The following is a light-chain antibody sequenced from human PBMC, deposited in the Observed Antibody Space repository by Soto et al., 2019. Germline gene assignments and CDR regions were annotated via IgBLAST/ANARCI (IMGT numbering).Light chain of an antibody. V-gene: IGKV2D-29*02. CDR1: QILLHSNGYKF. CDR2: EVS. Sequence: DIVMTQSPLSLPVMPGAPASISCRSSQILLHSNGYKFLDWYLQSPGQSPQRLIYEVSNRFSGVPDRFSGSGSGTDSTVEIGGLAAENVGVYDCMHSRQRAPTFGGGTKVDI. CDR3: MHSRQRAPT. J-gene: IGKJ4*02.